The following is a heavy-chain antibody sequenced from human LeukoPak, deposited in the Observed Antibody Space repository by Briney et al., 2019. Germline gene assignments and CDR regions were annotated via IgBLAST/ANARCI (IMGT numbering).Heavy chain of an antibody. V-gene: IGHV3-48*04. J-gene: IGHJ4*02. CDR3: ARDWNDYGDY. Sequence: GGSQRLSCVASGFTFSSFTMNWVRQAPGRGLEWVSYISSSSSTIYYADSVKGRFTISRDNAKNSLYLQMNSLRAEDTAVYYCARDWNDYGDYWGQGTLVTVSS. CDR2: ISSSSSTI. CDR1: GFTFSSFT. D-gene: IGHD1-1*01.